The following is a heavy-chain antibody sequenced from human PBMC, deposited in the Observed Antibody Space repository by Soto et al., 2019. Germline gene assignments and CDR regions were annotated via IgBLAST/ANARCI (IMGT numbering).Heavy chain of an antibody. J-gene: IGHJ6*02. CDR1: GYSFTSYW. V-gene: IGHV5-51*01. D-gene: IGHD4-17*01. Sequence: GESLKISCKGSGYSFTSYWIGWVRQMPGKGLEWMGIIYPGDSDTRYSPSFQGQVTISADKSISTAYLQWSSLKASDTAMYYWARHHRNYGHNLVMDFGGQGTTVTVSS. CDR3: ARHHRNYGHNLVMDF. CDR2: IYPGDSDT.